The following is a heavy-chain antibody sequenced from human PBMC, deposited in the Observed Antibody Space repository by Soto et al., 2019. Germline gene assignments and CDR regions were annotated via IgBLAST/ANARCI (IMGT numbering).Heavy chain of an antibody. J-gene: IGHJ4*02. CDR3: AREWYSSGDFDY. CDR1: GGSISSYY. Sequence: SETLSLTCTVSGGSISSYYWSWIRQPPGKVLEWIGYIYYSGSTNYNPSLKSRVTISVDTSKNQFSLKLSSVTAADTAVYYCAREWYSSGDFDYWGPGTLVTASS. D-gene: IGHD6-19*01. V-gene: IGHV4-59*01. CDR2: IYYSGST.